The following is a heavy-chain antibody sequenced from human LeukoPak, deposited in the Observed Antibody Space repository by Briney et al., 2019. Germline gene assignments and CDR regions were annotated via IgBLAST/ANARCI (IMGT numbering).Heavy chain of an antibody. Sequence: GGSLRLSCAASGFTFSSYGMSWVRQAPGKGLEWVSAISGSGGSTYYADSVRGRFTISRDNSKNTLYLQMNSLRAEDTAVYYCARRSGIAVAGAFDYWGQGTLVTVSS. D-gene: IGHD6-19*01. CDR3: ARRSGIAVAGAFDY. V-gene: IGHV3-23*01. CDR1: GFTFSSYG. J-gene: IGHJ4*02. CDR2: ISGSGGST.